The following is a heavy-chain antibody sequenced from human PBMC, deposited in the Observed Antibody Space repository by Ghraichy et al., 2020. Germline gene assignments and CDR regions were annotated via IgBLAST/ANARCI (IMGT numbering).Heavy chain of an antibody. CDR2: IYHSGNTYSGST. V-gene: IGHV4-30-4*08. D-gene: IGHD2-2*01. J-gene: IGHJ4*02. CDR3: ARSEDDQLPRFAH. Sequence: SLNISCAVSGRSINSGNYYWGWIRQPAGKGLEWIGNIYHSGNTYSGSTYFNPSLKSRITISVDTSKNHFSLSLTSVTAADTAVYFCARSEDDQLPRFAHWGQGTLVTVSS. CDR1: GRSINSGNYY.